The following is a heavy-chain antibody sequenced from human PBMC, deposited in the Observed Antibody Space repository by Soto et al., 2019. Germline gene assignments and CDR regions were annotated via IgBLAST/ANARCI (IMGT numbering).Heavy chain of an antibody. Sequence: GGSLRLSCAASGFTFSSYAMSWVRQAPGKGLEWVSAISGSGGSTYYADSVKGRFTISRDNSKNTLYLQMNSLRAEDTAVYYCANVELPPWSVVVTAAPFDYWGQGTLVTVSS. CDR1: GFTFSSYA. J-gene: IGHJ4*02. V-gene: IGHV3-23*01. CDR2: ISGSGGST. CDR3: ANVELPPWSVVVTAAPFDY. D-gene: IGHD2-21*02.